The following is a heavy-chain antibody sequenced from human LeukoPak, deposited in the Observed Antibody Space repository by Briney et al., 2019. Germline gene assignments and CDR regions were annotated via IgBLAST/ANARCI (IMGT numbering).Heavy chain of an antibody. Sequence: PGGSLRLSCAASGFTFSSYAMSWVRQAPGKGLEWVSAISGSGGSTYYADSVKGRFTISRDNAKNSLYLQMNSLRDEDTAVYYCAREGRAFDIWGQGTMVTVSS. J-gene: IGHJ3*02. CDR1: GFTFSSYA. CDR3: AREGRAFDI. CDR2: ISGSGGST. V-gene: IGHV3-23*01.